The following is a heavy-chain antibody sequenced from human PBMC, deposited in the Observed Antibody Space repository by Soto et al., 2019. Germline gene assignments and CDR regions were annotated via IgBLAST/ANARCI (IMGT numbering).Heavy chain of an antibody. CDR3: ARAVAVVYYYGMDV. CDR1: GFTFSSYG. D-gene: IGHD6-19*01. V-gene: IGHV3-30*03. Sequence: GGSLRLSCAASGFTFSSYGMHWVRQAPGKGLEWVAVISYDGSNKYYADSVKGRFTISRDNSKNTLYLQMNSLRAEDTAVYYCARAVAVVYYYGMDVWGQGTTVTVSS. J-gene: IGHJ6*02. CDR2: ISYDGSNK.